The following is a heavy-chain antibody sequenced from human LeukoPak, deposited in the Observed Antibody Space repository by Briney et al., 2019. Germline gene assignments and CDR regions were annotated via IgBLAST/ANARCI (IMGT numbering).Heavy chain of an antibody. CDR3: AKDRKYSSSSGYYYYMDV. J-gene: IGHJ6*03. V-gene: IGHV3-13*01. CDR1: GFTFSSYD. D-gene: IGHD6-6*01. Sequence: GGSLRLSCAASGFTFSSYDMHWVRQATGKGLEWVSAIGTAGDTYYPGSVKGRFTISRENAKNSLYLQMNSLRAEDTAVYYCAKDRKYSSSSGYYYYMDVWGKGTTVTVSS. CDR2: IGTAGDT.